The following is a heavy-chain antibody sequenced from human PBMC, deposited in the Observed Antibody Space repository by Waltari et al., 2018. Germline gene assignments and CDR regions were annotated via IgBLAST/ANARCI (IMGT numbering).Heavy chain of an antibody. Sequence: QVQLVQSGAEVTKPGASVTLSCKASGYTSNTFYIPWVRQAPGQGLDWMGKINPVDHATTYAAKFQGRVTLTRDTSTSTVSMELSSLRSEDTAIYYCLTGGPVGGGGSPFEFWGQGTLVTVSP. CDR1: GYTSNTFY. CDR3: LTGGPVGGGGSPFEF. J-gene: IGHJ4*02. D-gene: IGHD3-16*01. CDR2: INPVDHAT. V-gene: IGHV1-46*02.